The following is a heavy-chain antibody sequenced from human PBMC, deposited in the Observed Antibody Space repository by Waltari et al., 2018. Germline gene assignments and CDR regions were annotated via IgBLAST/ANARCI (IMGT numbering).Heavy chain of an antibody. J-gene: IGHJ5*02. CDR1: GGSISSSRYY. CDR2: IYYSGST. CDR3: ACPGIAAADNWFDP. Sequence: QLQLQESGPGLVKPSETLSLTCTVSGGSISSSRYYWGWIRQPPGKGLEWIGSIYYSGSTYYTPALKSRVTISVDTSKNQFSLKLSSVTAADTAVYYCACPGIAAADNWFDPWGQGTLVTVSS. D-gene: IGHD6-13*01. V-gene: IGHV4-39*01.